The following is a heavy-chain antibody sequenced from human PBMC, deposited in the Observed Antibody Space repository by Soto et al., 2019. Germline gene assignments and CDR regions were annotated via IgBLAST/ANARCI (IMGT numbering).Heavy chain of an antibody. V-gene: IGHV1-58*02. J-gene: IGHJ4*02. D-gene: IGHD2-15*01. Sequence: GASVKVSCKASGFTFTTSAMQWVRQARGQRLEWIGWIVVGNGKTNYAQEFQERVTITRDMSTSTAYMELSSLRSEDTAVYYCARDLGGWPDYWGQGTLVTVSS. CDR1: GFTFTTSA. CDR2: IVVGNGKT. CDR3: ARDLGGWPDY.